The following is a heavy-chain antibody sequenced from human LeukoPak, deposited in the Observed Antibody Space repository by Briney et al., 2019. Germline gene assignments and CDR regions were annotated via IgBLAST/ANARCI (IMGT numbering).Heavy chain of an antibody. J-gene: IGHJ3*02. V-gene: IGHV3-30*18. CDR3: AKEILRFDAFDI. Sequence: GGSLRLSCAASGFTFNSYGMHWVRQAPGKGLEWVAVISYDGSNKYYADSVKGRFTISRDNSKNTLYLQMNSLRAEDTAVYYCAKEILRFDAFDIWGQGTMVTVSS. CDR2: ISYDGSNK. CDR1: GFTFNSYG. D-gene: IGHD4-17*01.